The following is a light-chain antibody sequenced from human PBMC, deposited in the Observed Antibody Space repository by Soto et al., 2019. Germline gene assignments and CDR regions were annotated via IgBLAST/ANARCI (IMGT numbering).Light chain of an antibody. J-gene: IGKJ1*01. V-gene: IGKV3-20*01. Sequence: ETVLTQSPGTLSLSPGERATLSCRASQSVSSNYLAWYQHKPGQAPRLLIYGASTRATGIPDRFSGSGSGTDFTLTITRLEPEDFAVYYWQQFGRSPPSWTFGQGTKVEIK. CDR3: QQFGRSPPSWT. CDR2: GAS. CDR1: QSVSSNY.